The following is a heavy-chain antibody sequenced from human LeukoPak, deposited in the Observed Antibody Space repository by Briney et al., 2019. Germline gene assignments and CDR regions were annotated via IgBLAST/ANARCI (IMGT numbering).Heavy chain of an antibody. V-gene: IGHV3-21*01. CDR1: GFTFSSYS. CDR3: ASLGILTGYPLDY. J-gene: IGHJ4*02. Sequence: GGSLRLSCAASGFTFSSYSMNWVRQAPGKGLEWVSSISSSSSYIYYADSVKGRFTISRVNAKNSLYLQMNSLRAEDTAVYYCASLGILTGYPLDYWGQGTLVTVSS. D-gene: IGHD3-9*01. CDR2: ISSSSSYI.